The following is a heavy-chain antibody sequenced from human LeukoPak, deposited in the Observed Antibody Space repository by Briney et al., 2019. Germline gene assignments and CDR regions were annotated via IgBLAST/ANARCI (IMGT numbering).Heavy chain of an antibody. CDR1: GFTFGSYA. Sequence: GGSLRLSCAASGFTFGSYAMTWVRQAPGKGLEWVSATSVSGGSTYYADSVKGRFTISRDNSKNTLYLQMNSLRAEDTAVYYCAKAPGCCTSTSCFPDYWGQGTLVTVSS. CDR3: AKAPGCCTSTSCFPDY. V-gene: IGHV3-23*01. J-gene: IGHJ4*02. D-gene: IGHD2-2*01. CDR2: TSVSGGST.